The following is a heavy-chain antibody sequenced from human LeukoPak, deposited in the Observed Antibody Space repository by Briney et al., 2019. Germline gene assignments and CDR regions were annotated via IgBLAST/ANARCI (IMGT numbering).Heavy chain of an antibody. CDR1: GFTFNNYA. CDR3: AREYGSGSYYNEGY. D-gene: IGHD3-10*01. CDR2: ISFDGSDK. Sequence: GGSLRLSCAASGFTFNNYAMHWVRQAPGKGLEWVAIISFDGSDKYYADSVKGRFTISRDNSKNTFYLQMNNLRAEDTAVYYCAREYGSGSYYNEGYWGQGTLVTVSS. V-gene: IGHV3-30*04. J-gene: IGHJ4*02.